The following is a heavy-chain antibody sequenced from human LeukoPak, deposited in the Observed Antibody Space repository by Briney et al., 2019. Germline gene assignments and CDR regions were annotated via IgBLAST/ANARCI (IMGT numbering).Heavy chain of an antibody. D-gene: IGHD2-15*01. J-gene: IGHJ6*02. CDR1: GYSMTSSNQY. V-gene: IGHV4-39*01. CDR3: ARRSHCTGDSCYPV. CDR2: IYCGGST. Sequence: SETLSLTCTVSGYSMTSSNQYWVWIRQPPGKGLEGIVSIYCGGSTYDNTSLNSRVTISQDTSKNQFSLKVNPVTAADPAVYHCARRSHCTGDSCYPVWGQGTTVTVSS.